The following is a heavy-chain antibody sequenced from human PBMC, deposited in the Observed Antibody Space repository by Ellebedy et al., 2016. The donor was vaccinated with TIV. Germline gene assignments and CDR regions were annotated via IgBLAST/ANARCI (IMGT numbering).Heavy chain of an antibody. Sequence: SETLSLTCTVSGGSMSSYYWSWIRQPPGKGLEWIAYVHYTGSTNYNPSLKSRVTMSVDTSRNQFSLRLSFMTAADTAVYFCARHKGEGHFFDHWGQGILVTVSS. CDR1: GGSMSSYY. CDR2: VHYTGST. CDR3: ARHKGEGHFFDH. J-gene: IGHJ4*02. V-gene: IGHV4-59*08. D-gene: IGHD3-16*01.